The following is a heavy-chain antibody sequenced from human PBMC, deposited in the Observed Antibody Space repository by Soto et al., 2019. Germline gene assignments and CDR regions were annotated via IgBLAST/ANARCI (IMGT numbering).Heavy chain of an antibody. CDR3: ARGDGVGANTPSFDY. CDR2: IVYSGST. CDR1: GGSISSGGYY. V-gene: IGHV4-31*03. J-gene: IGHJ4*02. Sequence: QVQLQESGPGLVKPSQTLSLTCTVSGGSISSGGYYWNWIRQHPGKGLEWIGYIVYSGSTYYNPSLRSRLTISVDKSKNQFALKLSSVTAADTAVYYCARGDGVGANTPSFDYWGQGTLVTVSS. D-gene: IGHD1-26*01.